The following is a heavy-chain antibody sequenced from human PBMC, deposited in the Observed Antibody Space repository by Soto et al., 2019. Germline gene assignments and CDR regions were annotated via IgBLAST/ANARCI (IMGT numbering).Heavy chain of an antibody. V-gene: IGHV1-2*02. CDR2: INPNSGGA. CDR3: ARSGDGYALGDY. D-gene: IGHD5-12*01. J-gene: IGHJ4*02. Sequence: QVQRVQSGAEVKKPGASVKVSGKAAGYTFIGHYIHWVGQSPGQGLEWMGWINPNSGGAKYSQKFQSGATMTSDTSNSTDNMELSRLKSDDTGVYYCARSGDGYALGDYWGQGTLVSVYS. CDR1: GYTFIGHY.